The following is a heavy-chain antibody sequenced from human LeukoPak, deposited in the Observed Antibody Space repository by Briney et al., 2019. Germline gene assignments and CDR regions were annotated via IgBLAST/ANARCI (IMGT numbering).Heavy chain of an antibody. D-gene: IGHD6-19*01. Sequence: SETLSLTCAVYGGSFSGYYWSWIRQPPGKGLEWIGEINHSGSTNYNPSLKSRVTISVDTSKNQFSLKLSSVTAADTAVYYCARPGYSSGWYTGAGNYYLDYWGQGTLVTVSS. CDR3: ARPGYSSGWYTGAGNYYLDY. V-gene: IGHV4-34*01. CDR2: INHSGST. CDR1: GGSFSGYY. J-gene: IGHJ4*02.